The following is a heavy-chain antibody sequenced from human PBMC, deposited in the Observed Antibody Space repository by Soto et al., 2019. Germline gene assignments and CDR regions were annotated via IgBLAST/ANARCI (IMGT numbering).Heavy chain of an antibody. Sequence: AVKVSCKTSGGNFSSYACGWVRQAPGQGLEWMGGIIPIFGTANYAQKFQGRVTITADESTSTAYMELSSLRSEDTAVYYCAREWLLMVRGVHAFDIWGQGTMVTVSS. CDR1: GGNFSSYA. D-gene: IGHD3-10*01. J-gene: IGHJ3*02. CDR2: IIPIFGTA. V-gene: IGHV1-69*13. CDR3: AREWLLMVRGVHAFDI.